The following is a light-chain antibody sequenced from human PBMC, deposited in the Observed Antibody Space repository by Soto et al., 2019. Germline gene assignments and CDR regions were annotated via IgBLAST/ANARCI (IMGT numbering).Light chain of an antibody. J-gene: IGLJ2*01. CDR1: SSDVGGYNY. CDR3: CSYAGTYTVV. CDR2: DVS. Sequence: QSALTQPRSVSGSPGQSVTISCTGTSSDVGGYNYVSWYEHLPGKAPKLMIYDVSERPSGVPDRFSGSKSGNTASLTITGLQAEDEADYCCCSYAGTYTVVFGGGTKLTVL. V-gene: IGLV2-11*01.